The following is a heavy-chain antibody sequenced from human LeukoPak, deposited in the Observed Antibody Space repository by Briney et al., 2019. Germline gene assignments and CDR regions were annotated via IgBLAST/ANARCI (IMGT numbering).Heavy chain of an antibody. CDR2: IKSKTEGGTT. V-gene: IGHV3-15*01. Sequence: PGGSLRLSCAASRFTFSNAWMSWVRQAPGKGLEWLGRIKSKTEGGTTDYAAPVKGRFTISRDDSKNTVYLQMNRLITEDTAVYYCTTDPTYWGQGTLVTVSS. J-gene: IGHJ4*02. CDR1: RFTFSNAW. CDR3: TTDPTY.